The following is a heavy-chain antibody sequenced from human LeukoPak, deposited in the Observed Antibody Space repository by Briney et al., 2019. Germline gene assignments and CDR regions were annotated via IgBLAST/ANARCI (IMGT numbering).Heavy chain of an antibody. V-gene: IGHV3-66*02. Sequence: GGSLRLSCAASGFTVSSNYMSWVRQAPGKGLEWVSVIYSGGSTYYADSVKGRFTISRDNSKNTLYLQMNSLRAEDTAVYYCARGQEILRVRYYYYMDVWGKGTTVTVSS. J-gene: IGHJ6*03. CDR3: ARGQEILRVRYYYYMDV. CDR2: IYSGGST. CDR1: GFTVSSNY. D-gene: IGHD3-10*01.